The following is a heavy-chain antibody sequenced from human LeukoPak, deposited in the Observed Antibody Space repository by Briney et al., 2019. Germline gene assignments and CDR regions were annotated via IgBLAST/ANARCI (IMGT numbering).Heavy chain of an antibody. CDR3: ARHLSEYYYDSSGYYSGYFQH. D-gene: IGHD3-22*01. CDR2: FASSGSP. CDR1: GGSISSGAYH. V-gene: IGHV4-39*01. J-gene: IGHJ1*01. Sequence: ASETLSLTCTVSGGSISSGAYHWGWIRQPPGKGLEWIGSFASSGSPYYISSLKSRVTISVDTSKNQFSLKLISVTAADTAVYYCARHLSEYYYDSSGYYSGYFQHWGQGTLVTVSS.